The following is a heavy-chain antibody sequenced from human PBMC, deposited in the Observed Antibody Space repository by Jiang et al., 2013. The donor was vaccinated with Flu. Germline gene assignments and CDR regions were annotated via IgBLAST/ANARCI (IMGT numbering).Heavy chain of an antibody. CDR2: ILYDGSYK. D-gene: IGHD6-13*01. Sequence: LVESWGRRWSSLGGPVRLSCAASGFTFNTFGMHWVRQAPGKGLEWVALILYDGSYKYYADSVKGRFTISRDNSKNTLYLQMSSLRAEDRAVYYCATDTQHRVLQQWGQGTLVIVTS. J-gene: IGHJ1*01. CDR3: ATDTQHRVLQQ. CDR1: GFTFNTFG. V-gene: IGHV3-30*02.